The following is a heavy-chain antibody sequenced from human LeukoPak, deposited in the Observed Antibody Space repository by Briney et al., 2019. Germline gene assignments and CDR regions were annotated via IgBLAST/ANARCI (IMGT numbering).Heavy chain of an antibody. CDR3: AKRGYSYGPVDY. D-gene: IGHD5-18*01. Sequence: GGSLRLSCLTSGFTLSTNAMSWVRQAPGKGLEWISGISGSGASTYYADSVKGRFTISRDDSRNTLYLQMNSLRAEDTAVYYCAKRGYSYGPVDYWGQGTLVTVSS. J-gene: IGHJ4*02. V-gene: IGHV3-23*01. CDR2: ISGSGAST. CDR1: GFTLSTNA.